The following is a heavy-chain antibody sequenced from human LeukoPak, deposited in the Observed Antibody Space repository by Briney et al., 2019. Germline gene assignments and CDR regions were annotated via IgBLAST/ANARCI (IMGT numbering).Heavy chain of an antibody. V-gene: IGHV4-59*08. CDR3: ARHADGNSDY. J-gene: IGHJ4*02. CDR1: GASISSYY. CDR2: ISYSGST. D-gene: IGHD4-23*01. Sequence: SETLSLTCTVSGASISSYYWSWIRRPPGKGLEWIGYISYSGSTNYNPSLKSRVTISVDMSKNQFSLRLNSVTAADTAVYYCARHADGNSDYWGQGALVTVSS.